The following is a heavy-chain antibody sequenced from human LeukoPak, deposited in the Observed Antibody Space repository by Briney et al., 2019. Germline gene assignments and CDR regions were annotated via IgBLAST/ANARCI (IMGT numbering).Heavy chain of an antibody. CDR2: IYYSGST. V-gene: IGHV4-31*03. D-gene: IGHD3-3*01. J-gene: IGHJ6*02. Sequence: SQTLSLTCNVSGGSISSGGYYWSWIRQHPGKGLEWIGYIYYSGSTYYNPSLKSRVTISVDTSKNQFSLKLSSVTAADTAVYYCARRVTIFGVAYYYYYGMDVWGQGTTVTVSS. CDR1: GGSISSGGYY. CDR3: ARRVTIFGVAYYYYYGMDV.